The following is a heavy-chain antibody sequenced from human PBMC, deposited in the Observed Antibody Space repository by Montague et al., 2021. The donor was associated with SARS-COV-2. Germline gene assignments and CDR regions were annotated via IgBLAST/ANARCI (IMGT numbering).Heavy chain of an antibody. V-gene: IGHV6-1*01. CDR2: TYYRSEWYN. J-gene: IGHJ6*02. D-gene: IGHD5-18*01. CDR1: GDSVSSNSAA. Sequence: CAISGDSVSSNSAAWNWIRQSPSRGLEWLGRTYYRSEWYNDYAVSVKSRITINPDTSKNQFSLQLNSVTPEDTAVYYCARDTRIQLWFDRDYYYGMDVGGQGTTVTVSS. CDR3: ARDTRIQLWFDRDYYYGMDV.